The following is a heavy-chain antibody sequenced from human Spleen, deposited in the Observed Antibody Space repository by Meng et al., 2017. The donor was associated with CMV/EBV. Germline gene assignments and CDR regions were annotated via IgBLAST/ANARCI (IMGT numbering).Heavy chain of an antibody. CDR2: IYYSGST. D-gene: IGHD2-2*01. J-gene: IGHJ5*02. CDR3: ARVVPAARFDP. CDR1: GGSISSGDYY. V-gene: IGHV4-30-4*08. Sequence: QVPLKESGPGLVKPSHTLSLTCTVSGGSISSGDYYWSWIRQPPGKGLEWIGHIYYSGSTYYNPSLKSRVTISVDTSKNQFSLKLSSVTAADTAVYYCARVVPAARFDPWGQGTLVTVSS.